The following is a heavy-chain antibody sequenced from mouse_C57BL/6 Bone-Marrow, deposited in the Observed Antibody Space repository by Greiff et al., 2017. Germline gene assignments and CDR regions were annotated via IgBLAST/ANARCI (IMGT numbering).Heavy chain of an antibody. CDR2: IHPNSGST. CDR3: ARFSFYYGSYFDY. D-gene: IGHD1-1*01. V-gene: IGHV1-64*01. Sequence: QVQLQQPGAELVKPGASVKLSCKASGYTFTSYWMHWVKQRPGQGLEWIGMIHPNSGSTYYNEKFKSKATLTVDKSSSTAYMQLSSLTSEDSAVYCGARFSFYYGSYFDYWGQGTTLTVTS. CDR1: GYTFTSYW. J-gene: IGHJ2*01.